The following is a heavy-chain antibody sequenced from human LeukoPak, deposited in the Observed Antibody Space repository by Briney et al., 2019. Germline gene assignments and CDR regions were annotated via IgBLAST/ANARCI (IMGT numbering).Heavy chain of an antibody. V-gene: IGHV4-61*08. D-gene: IGHD3-10*01. CDR2: IYYSGST. CDR1: GGSISSGDYY. CDR3: ARDTGRPLYYYYGMDV. J-gene: IGHJ6*02. Sequence: SETLSLTCTVSGGSISSGDYYWSWIRQPPGKGLEWIGYIYYSGSTNYNPSLKSRVTISVDTSKNQFSLKLSSVTAADTAVYYCARDTGRPLYYYYGMDVWGQGTTVTVSS.